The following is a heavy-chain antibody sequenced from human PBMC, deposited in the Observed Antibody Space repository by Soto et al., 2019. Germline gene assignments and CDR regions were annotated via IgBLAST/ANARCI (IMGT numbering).Heavy chain of an antibody. D-gene: IGHD3-10*01. Sequence: SETLSLTCTVSGGSVSSGSRYWSWIRQSPGKGLEWIGYIFYSGSTNYNPSLKSRVTISVDTSKNQFSLKLSSVTAADTAVYYCARGDYYGSGSYYEMEYWGQGTLVTVSS. CDR1: GGSVSSGSRY. CDR2: IFYSGST. CDR3: ARGDYYGSGSYYEMEY. J-gene: IGHJ4*02. V-gene: IGHV4-61*01.